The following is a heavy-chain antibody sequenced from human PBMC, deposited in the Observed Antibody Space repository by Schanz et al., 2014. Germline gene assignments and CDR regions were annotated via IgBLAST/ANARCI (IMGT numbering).Heavy chain of an antibody. CDR1: GFTFSSYS. V-gene: IGHV3-74*02. Sequence: EVQLVESGGGLVQPGGSLRLSCTASGFTFSSYSMNWVRQAPGKGLEWVSRINGDGSRTAYADSVKGRFTISRDNSKNTLFLQMNSLRAEDTAVYYCARDHTTESYYSAGPPIDYWGQGTLLTVSS. CDR3: ARDHTTESYYSAGPPIDY. J-gene: IGHJ4*02. D-gene: IGHD1-26*01. CDR2: INGDGSRT.